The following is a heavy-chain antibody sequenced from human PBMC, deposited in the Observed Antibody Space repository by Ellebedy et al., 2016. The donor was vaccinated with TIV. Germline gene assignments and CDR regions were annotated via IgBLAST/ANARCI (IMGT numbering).Heavy chain of an antibody. V-gene: IGHV1-18*04. CDR1: GYAFSRHG. D-gene: IGHD3-3*01. Sequence: ASVKVSCKTSGYAFSRHGVSWVRQAPGHGLEWVGWISTYNGATYYAEKLQGRVTLTTDTSSSTAYLELRGLKSDDTAVYYCARGIDAGVDYWGQGTLVTVSS. CDR2: ISTYNGAT. CDR3: ARGIDAGVDY. J-gene: IGHJ4*02.